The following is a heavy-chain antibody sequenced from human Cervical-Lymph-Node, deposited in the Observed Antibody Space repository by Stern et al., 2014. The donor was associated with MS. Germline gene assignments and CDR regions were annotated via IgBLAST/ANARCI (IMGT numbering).Heavy chain of an antibody. D-gene: IGHD3-16*02. Sequence: EEKLVEPGGGLVQPGRSLRLSCVASGFTFDGYAMHWVRQAPGKGLEWVSGISWKGGSRNSADSVKDRVTISRDNANNSLYLQMSSLRPEDTAFYYCAKTLGRSYHDPFDMWGQGTMVIVSS. V-gene: IGHV3-9*01. CDR1: GFTFDGYA. CDR3: AKTLGRSYHDPFDM. J-gene: IGHJ3*02. CDR2: ISWKGGSR.